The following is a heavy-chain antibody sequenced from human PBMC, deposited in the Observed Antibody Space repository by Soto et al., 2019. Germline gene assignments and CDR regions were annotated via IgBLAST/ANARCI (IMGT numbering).Heavy chain of an antibody. CDR3: AREYTAWPLAYGLDV. D-gene: IGHD2-2*02. V-gene: IGHV3-21*01. CDR1: VFTFSTYS. CDR2: ISSRSDI. Sequence: GWSLRLSCVGSVFTFSTYSINWFRQAPGKGLEWVSSISSRSDIYYADSVKGRFTISRDNAKNSVSLQMNSLRAEDTAVYYCAREYTAWPLAYGLDVWGQGTTVTVSS. J-gene: IGHJ6*02.